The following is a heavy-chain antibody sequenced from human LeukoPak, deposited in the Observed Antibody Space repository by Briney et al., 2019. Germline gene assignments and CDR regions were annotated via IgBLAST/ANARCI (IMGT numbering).Heavy chain of an antibody. D-gene: IGHD2-15*01. CDR1: GGSISSYY. V-gene: IGHV4-4*07. J-gene: IGHJ5*02. Sequence: SETLSLTCTVSGGSISSYYWSWIRQPAGKGLEWIGRIYTSGSTNYNPSLKSRVTMPVDTSKNQFSLKLSSVTAADTAVYYCAREGIIGNWFDPWGQGTLVTVSS. CDR3: AREGIIGNWFDP. CDR2: IYTSGST.